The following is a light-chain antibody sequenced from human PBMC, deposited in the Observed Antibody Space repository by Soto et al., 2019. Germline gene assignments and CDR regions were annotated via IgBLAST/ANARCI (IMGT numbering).Light chain of an antibody. CDR3: QQANSCPLT. Sequence: DIQMTQSPSTLSAYVGDRVTITCRASQSISSWLAWYQQKPGKAPKLLIYDVSSLESGVPSRFSGSGSGTDFTLTISILQPEDFALYCCQQANSCPLTFGGGTKVDIK. CDR2: DVS. J-gene: IGKJ4*01. V-gene: IGKV1-5*01. CDR1: QSISSW.